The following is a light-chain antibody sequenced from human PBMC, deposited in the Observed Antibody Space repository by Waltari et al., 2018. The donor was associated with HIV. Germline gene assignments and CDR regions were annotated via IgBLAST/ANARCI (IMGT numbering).Light chain of an antibody. CDR2: EDS. Sequence: SYELTQPPSVSVSPGQTARITCSGDALPKRSAYWYQQKSGQAPVLVIYEDSKRPSGMPERFSGSSSGTMATLTISGAQVEDEADYYCYSRDSSGNSWVFGGGTKLTVL. V-gene: IGLV3-10*01. J-gene: IGLJ3*02. CDR1: ALPKRS. CDR3: YSRDSSGNSWV.